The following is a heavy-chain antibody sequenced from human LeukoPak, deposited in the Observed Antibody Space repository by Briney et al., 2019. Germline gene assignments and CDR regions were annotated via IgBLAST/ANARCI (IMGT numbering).Heavy chain of an antibody. CDR2: IWYDGSNK. Sequence: GRSLRLSCAASGFTFSSYGMHWVRQAPGKGLEWVAVIWYDGSNKYYADSVKGRFTISRDNSKNTLYLQMNSLRAEDTAVYYCAKADYYGSGLVDSWGQGTLVTVSS. V-gene: IGHV3-33*06. J-gene: IGHJ4*02. CDR3: AKADYYGSGLVDS. D-gene: IGHD3-10*01. CDR1: GFTFSSYG.